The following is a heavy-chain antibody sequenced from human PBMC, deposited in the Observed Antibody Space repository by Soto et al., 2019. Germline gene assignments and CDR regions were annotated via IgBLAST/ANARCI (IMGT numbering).Heavy chain of an antibody. V-gene: IGHV3-7*04. D-gene: IGHD1-1*01. Sequence: EVQLVESGGGLVHPGGSLRLSCAASGFTFSIYSMSWVRQAPGKGPEWVANIKSDGNERYYVDAVRGRFTISRDNAKNSLSLQMYSLRAEDTAVYYCARHNWWHFDWGQGTLVTVSS. CDR2: IKSDGNER. J-gene: IGHJ4*02. CDR1: GFTFSIYS. CDR3: ARHNWWHFD.